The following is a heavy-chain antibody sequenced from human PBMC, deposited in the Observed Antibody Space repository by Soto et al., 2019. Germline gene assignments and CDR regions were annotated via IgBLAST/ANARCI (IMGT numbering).Heavy chain of an antibody. CDR1: GYSFTNYW. V-gene: IGHV5-10-1*01. J-gene: IGHJ4*02. CDR2: IDPSDSYT. CDR3: ARLTLAQDSSGYHIFDY. D-gene: IGHD3-22*01. Sequence: PGESLKISCKASGYSFTNYWISWVRQMPGKGLEWMGRIDPSDSYTNYSPSFQGHVTISADKSISTAYLQWSSLKASDTAMYYCARLTLAQDSSGYHIFDYWGQGTLVTVSS.